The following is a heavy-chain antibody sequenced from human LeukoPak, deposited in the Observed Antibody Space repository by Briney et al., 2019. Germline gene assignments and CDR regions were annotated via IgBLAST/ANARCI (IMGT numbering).Heavy chain of an antibody. Sequence: SETLSLTCTVSGGSISSGGYYWSWIRQHPGKGLEWIGYIYYSGSTYYNPSHKSRVTISVDTSKNQFSLKLSSVTAADTAVYYCAREVRGYCTNGVCYTIDYWGQGTLVTVSS. J-gene: IGHJ4*02. V-gene: IGHV4-31*03. CDR3: AREVRGYCTNGVCYTIDY. CDR2: IYYSGST. D-gene: IGHD2-8*01. CDR1: GGSISSGGYY.